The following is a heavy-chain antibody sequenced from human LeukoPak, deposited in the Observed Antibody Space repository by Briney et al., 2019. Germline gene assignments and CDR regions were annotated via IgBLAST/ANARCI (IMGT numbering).Heavy chain of an antibody. CDR1: GGSISSGSYY. D-gene: IGHD3-22*01. J-gene: IGHJ3*02. V-gene: IGHV4-61*02. CDR3: ARVVTMIQAAFDI. CDR2: IYTSGST. Sequence: PSETLSLTCTVSGGSISSGSYYWSWIRQPAGKGLEWIGRIYTSGSTNYNPSLKSRVTISVDTSKNQFSLKLSSVTAADTAVYYCARVVTMIQAAFDIWGQGTMVTVSS.